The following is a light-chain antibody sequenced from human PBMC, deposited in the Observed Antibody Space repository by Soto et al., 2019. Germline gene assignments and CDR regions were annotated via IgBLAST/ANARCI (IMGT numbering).Light chain of an antibody. CDR3: SSYTSISTLV. Sequence: QSALTQPASVSGSPGQSITISCTGTSSDVGGYNYVSWYQQHPGKAPELIIYDVSNRPSGVSNRFSGSKSGNTASLTISGLQAEDEADYYCSSYTSISTLVFGGGTKLTVL. V-gene: IGLV2-14*01. CDR1: SSDVGGYNY. J-gene: IGLJ2*01. CDR2: DVS.